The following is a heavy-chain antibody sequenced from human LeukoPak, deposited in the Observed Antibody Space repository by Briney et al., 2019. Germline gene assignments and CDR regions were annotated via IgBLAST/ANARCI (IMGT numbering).Heavy chain of an antibody. CDR3: AKKASRVPGHDVFDS. D-gene: IGHD4/OR15-4a*01. J-gene: IGHJ3*01. V-gene: IGHV3-23*01. Sequence: PGGSLRVSCAASGFSFIDYSMVWVRQALGRGPEWVSGVNFGGHMTDYAASVRGRFTISRDNSKNTVYLQMNSLRAEDTAVYFCAKKASRVPGHDVFDSWGQGTMVTVSS. CDR2: VNFGGHMT. CDR1: GFSFIDYS.